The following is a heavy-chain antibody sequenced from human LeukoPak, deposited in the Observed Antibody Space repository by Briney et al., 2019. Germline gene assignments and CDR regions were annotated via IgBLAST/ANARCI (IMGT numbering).Heavy chain of an antibody. CDR2: INPNSGGT. J-gene: IGHJ3*02. CDR3: ARDEEVLRYFDWLLSPAAFDI. CDR1: GYTFTGYY. D-gene: IGHD3-9*01. Sequence: ASVKVSCKASGYTFTGYYMHWVRQAPGQGLEWMGWINPNSGGTNYAQKFQGRVPMTRDTSISTAYMELSRLRSDDTAVYYCARDEEVLRYFDWLLSPAAFDIWGQGTMVTVSS. V-gene: IGHV1-2*02.